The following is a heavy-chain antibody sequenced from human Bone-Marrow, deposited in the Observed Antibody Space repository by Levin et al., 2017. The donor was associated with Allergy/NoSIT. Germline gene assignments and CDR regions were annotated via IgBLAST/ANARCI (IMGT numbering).Heavy chain of an antibody. D-gene: IGHD4-11*01. J-gene: IGHJ4*02. CDR3: AKGFYSNYLDY. Sequence: GGSLRLSCAVSGFTIDDYAMYWVRQAPGKGLEWVSGISRKSGTIGYADSVKGRFTISRDNAKNSLYLQMNSLRAEDTALYYCAKGFYSNYLDYWGLGTLVTVSS. CDR2: ISRKSGTI. V-gene: IGHV3-9*01. CDR1: GFTIDDYA.